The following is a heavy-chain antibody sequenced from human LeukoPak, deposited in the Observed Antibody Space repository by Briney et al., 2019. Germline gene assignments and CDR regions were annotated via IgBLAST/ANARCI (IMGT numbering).Heavy chain of an antibody. CDR3: ARANFLYCSSTTCLFDY. Sequence: ASVKVSCKASGYTFTDYYMHWVRQAPGQGFEWMGWINPNDGDTNYAQKFQGRVTMTRDTSISTAHMEVSRLRSDGTAVYYCARANFLYCSSTTCLFDYWGQGTLVTVSS. J-gene: IGHJ4*02. CDR1: GYTFTDYY. CDR2: INPNDGDT. D-gene: IGHD2-2*01. V-gene: IGHV1-2*02.